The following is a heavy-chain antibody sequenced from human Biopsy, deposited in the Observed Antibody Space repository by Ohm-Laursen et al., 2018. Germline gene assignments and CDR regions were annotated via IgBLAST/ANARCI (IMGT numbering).Heavy chain of an antibody. CDR2: INPSTGST. V-gene: IGHV1-46*02. CDR1: GYNFNSYF. Sequence: GASVKVSCKASGYNFNSYFIHWVRQAPGQGLEWMGVINPSTGSTVYTQNFQGRVTMTWDTSTTTVYMELSSLRSEDTAVYYCVLASFDYWGQGTLVTVPS. CDR3: VLASFDY. J-gene: IGHJ4*02.